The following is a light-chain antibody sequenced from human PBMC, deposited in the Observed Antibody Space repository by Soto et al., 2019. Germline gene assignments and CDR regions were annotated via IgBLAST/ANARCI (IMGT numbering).Light chain of an antibody. J-gene: IGKJ1*01. CDR3: HQYYSYPWM. CDR1: QSISNW. V-gene: IGKV1-5*03. Sequence: DIQMTQSPSTLSASVGDRVTITCRASQSISNWLAWYQQKPGKAPYLLIYKASSLQSGVPSRFSGSASWTEFSLTISSLQPDDFASYYCHQYYSYPWMFGQGTKVEIK. CDR2: KAS.